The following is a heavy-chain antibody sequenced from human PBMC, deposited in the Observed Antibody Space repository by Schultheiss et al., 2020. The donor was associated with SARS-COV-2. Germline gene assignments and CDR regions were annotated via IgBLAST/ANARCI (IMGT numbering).Heavy chain of an antibody. CDR3: ARGPYYDSSGYCIH. V-gene: IGHV4-34*01. CDR1: SVSFSGYY. D-gene: IGHD3-22*01. J-gene: IGHJ4*02. CDR2: INHSGST. Sequence: SETLSLTCAVYSVSFSGYYWSWIRQSPGKGLEWIGEINHSGSTNYNPSLKSRVTISVDTSKNQFSLKLSSVTAADTAVYYCARGPYYDSSGYCIHWGQGTLVTVSS.